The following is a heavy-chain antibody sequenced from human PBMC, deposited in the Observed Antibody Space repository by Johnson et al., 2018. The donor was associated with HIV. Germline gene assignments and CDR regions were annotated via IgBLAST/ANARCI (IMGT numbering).Heavy chain of an antibody. V-gene: IGHV3-30*19. D-gene: IGHD5-18*01. CDR3: ARDQRGGYSYGDAFDF. CDR1: GFTFSSYA. J-gene: IGHJ3*01. Sequence: QVQLVESGGGVVQPGGSLRLSCEASGFTFSSYAMHWVRQAPGKGLEWVAVISYDGSTKYYADSVKGRFTISRDNSKNSLYLQMNTLRAEDTAVYYCARDQRGGYSYGDAFDFWGQGTVVSVST. CDR2: ISYDGSTK.